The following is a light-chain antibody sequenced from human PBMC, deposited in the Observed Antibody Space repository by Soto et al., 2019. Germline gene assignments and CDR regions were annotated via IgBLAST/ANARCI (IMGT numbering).Light chain of an antibody. CDR2: AAS. V-gene: IGKV3-20*01. Sequence: EIVLTQSPGTLSLSPGERATLSCRARQSVSSGFLSWYQQKPGQAPRLLIYAASSRATVIPDRFSGSGSGTAFTLTISRLEPEDFAVYYCQQYGSSPGALTFGGGTKVEIK. CDR1: QSVSSGF. J-gene: IGKJ4*01. CDR3: QQYGSSPGALT.